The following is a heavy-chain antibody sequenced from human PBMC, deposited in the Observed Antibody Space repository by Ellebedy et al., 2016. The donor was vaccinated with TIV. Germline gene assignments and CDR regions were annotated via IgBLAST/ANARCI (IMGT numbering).Heavy chain of an antibody. Sequence: GESLKISCAASGLTVSSNYMNWVRQAPGKGLEWVANIKQDGSEKYYVDSVKGRFTISRDNAKNSLYLQMNSLRAEDTAVYYCARARGAARPIDYWGQGTLVTVSS. J-gene: IGHJ4*02. CDR1: GLTVSSNY. V-gene: IGHV3-7*03. D-gene: IGHD6-6*01. CDR2: IKQDGSEK. CDR3: ARARGAARPIDY.